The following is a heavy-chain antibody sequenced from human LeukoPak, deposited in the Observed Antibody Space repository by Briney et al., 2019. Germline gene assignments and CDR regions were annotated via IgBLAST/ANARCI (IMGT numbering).Heavy chain of an antibody. D-gene: IGHD3-10*01. J-gene: IGHJ4*02. Sequence: PSETLSLTCTVSGGSISSSSYYWGWIRQPPGKGLEWIGSIYYSGSTYYNPSLKSRVTISVDTSKNQFSLKLSSVTAADRAVYYCARPTGSSPHWGQGTLVTVSS. CDR3: ARPTGSSPH. CDR1: GGSISSSSYY. V-gene: IGHV4-39*01. CDR2: IYYSGST.